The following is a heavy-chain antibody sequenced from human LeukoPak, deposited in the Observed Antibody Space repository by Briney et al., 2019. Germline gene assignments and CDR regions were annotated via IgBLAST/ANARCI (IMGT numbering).Heavy chain of an antibody. CDR3: ARQYIDILTGYYRGELYWFFDL. V-gene: IGHV4-39*01. CDR1: GGSISSSSHF. D-gene: IGHD3-9*01. J-gene: IGHJ2*01. Sequence: SETLSLTCTVSGGSISSSSHFWGWIRQPPGKGLEWIGSIYYSGSTYYNPSLKSRVSISVDTSKNQFSLKLSSVTAADTAVYYCARQYIDILTGYYRGELYWFFDLWGRGTLVTVSS. CDR2: IYYSGST.